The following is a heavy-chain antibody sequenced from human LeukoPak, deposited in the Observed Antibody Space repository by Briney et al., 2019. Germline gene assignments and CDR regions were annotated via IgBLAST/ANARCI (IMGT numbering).Heavy chain of an antibody. Sequence: SETLSLTCTVSGGSISSSSYYWGWIRQPPGKGLEWIGSIYYSGSTYYNPSLKSRVTISVDTSKNQFSLKLSSMTAADTAVYYCARQTGPTVTPYYFDYWGQGTLVTVSS. D-gene: IGHD4-11*01. V-gene: IGHV4-39*07. J-gene: IGHJ4*02. CDR3: ARQTGPTVTPYYFDY. CDR1: GGSISSSSYY. CDR2: IYYSGST.